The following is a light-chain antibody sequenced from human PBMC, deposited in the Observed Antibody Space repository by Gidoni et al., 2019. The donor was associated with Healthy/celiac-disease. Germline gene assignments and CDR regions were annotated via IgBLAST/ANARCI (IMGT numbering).Light chain of an antibody. CDR1: SSNIGSNT. J-gene: IGLJ3*02. V-gene: IGLV1-44*01. CDR3: AAWDDSLNGWV. Sequence: QSVLTQPPSASGTPGQRVNISCSGSSSNIGSNTVNWYQQLPGTAPKPLIYSTNQRPSGVPDRFSCSKSGTSASLAISGLQSEDEADYYCAAWDDSLNGWVFGGGTKLTVL. CDR2: STN.